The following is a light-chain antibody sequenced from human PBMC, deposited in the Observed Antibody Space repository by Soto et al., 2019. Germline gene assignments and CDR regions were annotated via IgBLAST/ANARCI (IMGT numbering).Light chain of an antibody. CDR1: SSDVGGYNY. CDR3: SSYTSSNTLYVV. V-gene: IGLV2-14*01. CDR2: EVS. Sequence: QSALTQPASVSGSPGQSITISCTGTSSDVGGYNYVSWYQQHPCKAPKLMIYEVSNRPSGVSNRFSGSKSGNTASLTISGLHAEDEADYYCSSYTSSNTLYVVFGGGTKLTVL. J-gene: IGLJ2*01.